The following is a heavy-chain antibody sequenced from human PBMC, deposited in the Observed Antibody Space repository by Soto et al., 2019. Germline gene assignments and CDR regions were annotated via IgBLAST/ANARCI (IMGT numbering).Heavy chain of an antibody. Sequence: ASVKVSCKASGYTFTGYYMHWVRQAPGQGLEWMGWINPNSGGTNYAQKFQGWVTMTRDTSISTAYMELSRLRSDDTAVYYCARGRDTAMVTSASDGPYWYFDLWGRGTLVTVSS. CDR1: GYTFTGYY. CDR3: ARGRDTAMVTSASDGPYWYFDL. CDR2: INPNSGGT. J-gene: IGHJ2*01. D-gene: IGHD5-18*01. V-gene: IGHV1-2*04.